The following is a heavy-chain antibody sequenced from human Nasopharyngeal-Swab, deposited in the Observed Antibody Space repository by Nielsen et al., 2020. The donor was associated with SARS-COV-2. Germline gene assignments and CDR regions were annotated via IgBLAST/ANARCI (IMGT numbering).Heavy chain of an antibody. CDR2: IYYSGST. CDR3: ARGFDY. J-gene: IGHJ4*02. CDR1: GGSISSYY. Sequence: GSLRLSCTVSGGSISSYYWSWIRQPPGKGLEWIGYIYYSGSTYYNPSLKSRVIISVDTSKNQFSLKLSSVTAADTAVYYCARGFDYWGQGTLVTVSS. V-gene: IGHV4-59*13.